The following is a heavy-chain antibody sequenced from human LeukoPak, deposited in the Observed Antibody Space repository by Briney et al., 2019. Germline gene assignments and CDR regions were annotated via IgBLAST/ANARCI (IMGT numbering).Heavy chain of an antibody. CDR2: INHSGST. D-gene: IGHD4-17*01. V-gene: IGHV4-34*01. CDR3: ARCLPNRLRGYYFDY. J-gene: IGHJ4*02. Sequence: SETLSPTCAVYGGSFSGYYWSWIRQPPGKGLEWIGEINHSGSTNYNPSLKSRVTISVDTSKNQFSLKLSSVTAADTAVYYCARCLPNRLRGYYFDYWGQGTLVTVSS. CDR1: GGSFSGYY.